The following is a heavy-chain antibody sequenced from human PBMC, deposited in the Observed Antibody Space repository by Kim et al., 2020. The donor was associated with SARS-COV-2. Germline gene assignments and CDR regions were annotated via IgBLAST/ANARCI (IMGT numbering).Heavy chain of an antibody. V-gene: IGHV3-21*01. Sequence: GGSLRLSCAASGFTFSSYSMNWVRQAPGKGLEWVSSISSSSYIYYADSVKGRFTISRDNAKNSLYLQMNSLRAEDTAVYYCARDSLLVVVPAAIRGWFDPWGQGTLVTVSS. CDR1: GFTFSSYS. CDR2: ISSSSYI. D-gene: IGHD2-2*02. J-gene: IGHJ5*02. CDR3: ARDSLLVVVPAAIRGWFDP.